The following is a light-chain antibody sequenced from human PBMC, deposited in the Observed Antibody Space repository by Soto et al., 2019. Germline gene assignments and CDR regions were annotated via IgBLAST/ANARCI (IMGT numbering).Light chain of an antibody. V-gene: IGLV2-14*01. Sequence: QSALTQPASVSGSPGQSITISCTGTSRDVGGYNYVSWYQQHPGKAPKLMIYEVSNRPSGVSNRFSGAKSGNTASLTISGLQAEDEADYYCSSYTSSSTPHVVFGGGTQLTVL. J-gene: IGLJ2*01. CDR2: EVS. CDR3: SSYTSSSTPHVV. CDR1: SRDVGGYNY.